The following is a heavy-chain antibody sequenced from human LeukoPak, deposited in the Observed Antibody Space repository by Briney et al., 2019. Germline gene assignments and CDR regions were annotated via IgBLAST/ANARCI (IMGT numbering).Heavy chain of an antibody. CDR1: GFTFSDHY. CDR2: TRNKANSYTT. J-gene: IGHJ4*02. Sequence: GGSLRLSCAASGFTFSDHYMDWVRQAPGKGLEWVGRTRNKANSYTTEYAASVKGRFTISRDDSKNSLYLQMNSLKTEDTAVYYCARLHKRWLQLWDWGQGTLVTVSS. V-gene: IGHV3-72*01. CDR3: ARLHKRWLQLWD. D-gene: IGHD5-24*01.